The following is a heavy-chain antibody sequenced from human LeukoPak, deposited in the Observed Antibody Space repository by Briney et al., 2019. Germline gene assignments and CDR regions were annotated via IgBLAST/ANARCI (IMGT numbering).Heavy chain of an antibody. Sequence: GGSLRLSCAASGFTFSRYAMSWVRQAPGKGLEWVSAISGSGGSTYYADSVKGRFTITRENSKNTLYLQMNSLRAEDTAVYYCAKRRDIVVVVAARDYFDYWGQGTLVTVSS. V-gene: IGHV3-23*01. CDR3: AKRRDIVVVVAARDYFDY. CDR1: GFTFSRYA. J-gene: IGHJ4*02. CDR2: ISGSGGST. D-gene: IGHD2-15*01.